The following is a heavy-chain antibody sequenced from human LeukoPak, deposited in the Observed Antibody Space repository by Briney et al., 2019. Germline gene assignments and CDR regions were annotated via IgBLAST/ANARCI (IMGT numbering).Heavy chain of an antibody. J-gene: IGHJ2*01. Sequence: PSETLSLTCSVSGGSISSSTYYWGWIRQPPGKGLEWIGSFYYSGGTYYNPSLKSRVTISVDTSKNQFSLKLSSVTAADTAVYYCARGEDYSTPFDLWGRGTLVTVSS. D-gene: IGHD4-11*01. CDR1: GGSISSSTYY. CDR3: ARGEDYSTPFDL. CDR2: FYYSGGT. V-gene: IGHV4-39*07.